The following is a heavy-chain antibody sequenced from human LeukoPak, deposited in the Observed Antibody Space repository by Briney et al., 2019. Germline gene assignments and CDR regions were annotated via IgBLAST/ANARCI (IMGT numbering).Heavy chain of an antibody. J-gene: IGHJ4*02. CDR3: ARSTIFGVVIIDY. V-gene: IGHV3-21*01. CDR1: GFTFGSYS. CDR2: ISSSSSYI. Sequence: PGGSLRFSCAASGFTFGSYSMNWVRQAPGKGLEWVSSISSSSSYIYYADSVKGRFTISRDNAKNSLYLQMNSLRAEDTAVYYCARSTIFGVVIIDYWGQGTLVTVSS. D-gene: IGHD3-3*01.